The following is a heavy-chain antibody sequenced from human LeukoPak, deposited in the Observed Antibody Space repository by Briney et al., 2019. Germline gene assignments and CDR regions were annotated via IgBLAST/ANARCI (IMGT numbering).Heavy chain of an antibody. J-gene: IGHJ4*02. CDR2: IYYSGST. Sequence: PSETLSLTCTVSGGSISSYYWSWIRQPPGKGLEWIGFIYYSGSTNYNPSLKSRVTISVDTSKNLSSVTAADTAVYYCARDFLLQSEGLFDYWGQGTLVTVSS. CDR3: ARDFLLQSEGLFDY. CDR1: GGSISSYY. D-gene: IGHD4-11*01. V-gene: IGHV4-59*12.